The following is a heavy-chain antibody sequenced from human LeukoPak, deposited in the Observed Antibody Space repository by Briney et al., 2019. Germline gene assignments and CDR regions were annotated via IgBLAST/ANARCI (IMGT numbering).Heavy chain of an antibody. J-gene: IGHJ5*02. D-gene: IGHD3-22*01. CDR3: ARAPYTSGFYFFDP. V-gene: IGHV4-59*13. CDR2: VYYRGST. Sequence: KPSETLSLTCTVSGGSISSYYWSWIRQPPGKGLEWIGYVYYRGSTTYNPSLKSRVTISVDTSKNQFSLMLSSVTAADTAVYYCARAPYTSGFYFFDPWGQGTLVTVSS. CDR1: GGSISSYY.